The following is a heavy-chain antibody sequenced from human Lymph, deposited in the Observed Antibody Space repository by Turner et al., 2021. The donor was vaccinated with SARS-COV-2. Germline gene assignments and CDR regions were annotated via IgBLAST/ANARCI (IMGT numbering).Heavy chain of an antibody. J-gene: IGHJ2*01. CDR3: AKDQGSGSPYWYFDL. CDR1: GFTFDDYT. CDR2: ISWDGGST. D-gene: IGHD1-26*01. Sequence: EVQLVESGGVVVQPAGSLRLPCAASGFTFDDYTRHWVRQGPGKGLEWVSLISWDGGSTYYADSVKGRFTISRDNSKNSLYLQMNSLRTEDTALYYCAKDQGSGSPYWYFDLWGRGTLVTVSS. V-gene: IGHV3-43*01.